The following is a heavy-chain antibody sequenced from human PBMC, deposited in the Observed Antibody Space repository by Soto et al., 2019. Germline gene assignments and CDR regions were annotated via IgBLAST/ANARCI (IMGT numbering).Heavy chain of an antibody. CDR3: ARDIGAVAGSIGTVDI. Sequence: QVQLVQSGAEVKKPGASVKVSCKASGYTFTSYGISWVRQAPGQGLEWMGWISAYNGNTNYAQKLQGRVTMTTDTSTSKAPMDLRSVRSDDTAVYYRARDIGAVAGSIGTVDIWGQGPVVPVSS. D-gene: IGHD6-19*01. CDR1: GYTFTSYG. V-gene: IGHV1-18*01. J-gene: IGHJ3*02. CDR2: ISAYNGNT.